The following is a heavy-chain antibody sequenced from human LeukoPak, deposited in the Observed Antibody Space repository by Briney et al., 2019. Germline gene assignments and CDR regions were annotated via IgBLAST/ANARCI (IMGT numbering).Heavy chain of an antibody. Sequence: GGSLRLSCAASGFTLNSYSMNWVRQAPGKGLGWVSSISSSSSHIYYADSVKGRFTISRDNAKNSLYLQMNSLRAEDTAVYYCARDGGDYGNDYWGQGTLVTVSS. D-gene: IGHD4-17*01. CDR1: GFTLNSYS. V-gene: IGHV3-21*01. CDR2: ISSSSSHI. J-gene: IGHJ4*02. CDR3: ARDGGDYGNDY.